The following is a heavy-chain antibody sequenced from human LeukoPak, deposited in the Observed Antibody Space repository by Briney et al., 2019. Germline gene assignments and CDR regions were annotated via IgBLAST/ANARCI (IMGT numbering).Heavy chain of an antibody. Sequence: SGGSLRLSCIASGFSFSGYAMSWVRQAPGKGLEWVSAISGGGDSAYYADSVKGRFTISRGNSKNTLYLQMNSLRAEDTAVYYCAKDGGLWVSAHWGDSWGRGTLVTVSS. J-gene: IGHJ4*02. D-gene: IGHD7-27*01. V-gene: IGHV3-23*01. CDR2: ISGGGDSA. CDR3: AKDGGLWVSAHWGDS. CDR1: GFSFSGYA.